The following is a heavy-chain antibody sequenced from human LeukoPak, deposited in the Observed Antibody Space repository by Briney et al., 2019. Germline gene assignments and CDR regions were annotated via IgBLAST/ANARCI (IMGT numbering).Heavy chain of an antibody. J-gene: IGHJ4*02. CDR2: ISYDGSNK. V-gene: IGHV3-30*03. CDR3: ARDSPPDY. CDR1: GFTFSSYG. Sequence: GGSLRLSCAASGFTFSSYGMHWVRQAPGKGLEWVAVISYDGSNKYYADSVKGRFTISRDNAKNSLYLQMNSLRAEDTAVYYCARDSPPDYWGQGTLVTVSS.